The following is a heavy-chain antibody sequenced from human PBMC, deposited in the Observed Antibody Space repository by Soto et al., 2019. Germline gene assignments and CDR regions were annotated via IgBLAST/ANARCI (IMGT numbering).Heavy chain of an antibody. CDR2: ISGSGGST. Sequence: GGSLRLSCAASGFTFSSYAMSWVRQAPGKGLEWVSAISGSGGSTYNADSMKGRFTISRDNSKNMLYLQMNSLRAEDTAVYYCAKDWGIVATIKRPDAFDIWGQGTMVTVSS. CDR1: GFTFSSYA. CDR3: AKDWGIVATIKRPDAFDI. V-gene: IGHV3-23*01. D-gene: IGHD5-12*01. J-gene: IGHJ3*02.